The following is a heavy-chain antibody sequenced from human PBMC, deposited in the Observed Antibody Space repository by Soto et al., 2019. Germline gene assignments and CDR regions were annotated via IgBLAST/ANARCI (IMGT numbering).Heavy chain of an antibody. CDR3: ARRLPTGTQNNNCYDL. V-gene: IGHV4-31*03. CDR1: GASISSGSYS. CDR2: ISYRGNS. J-gene: IGHJ5*02. Sequence: SETLSLTCSVSGASISSGSYSWSWIRQSPGKGLEWLASISYRGNSFYNPSLKSRLSISGDTPKNQFSLKLSSVTAADTAIYYCARRLPTGTQNNNCYDLWGXVAVXTFSS. D-gene: IGHD4-4*01.